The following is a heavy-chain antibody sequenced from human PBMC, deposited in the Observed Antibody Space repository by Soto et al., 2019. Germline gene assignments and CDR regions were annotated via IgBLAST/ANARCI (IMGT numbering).Heavy chain of an antibody. CDR2: INHSGST. J-gene: IGHJ6*02. CDR1: GGSFSGYY. CDR3: ARRPTVTTNYYGTDV. D-gene: IGHD4-17*01. V-gene: IGHV4-34*01. Sequence: SETLSLTCAVYGGSFSGYYWSWIRQPPGKGLEWIGEINHSGSTNYNPSLKSRVTISVDTSKNQFSLKLSSVTAADTAVYYCARRPTVTTNYYGTDVWGQGTTVTVSS.